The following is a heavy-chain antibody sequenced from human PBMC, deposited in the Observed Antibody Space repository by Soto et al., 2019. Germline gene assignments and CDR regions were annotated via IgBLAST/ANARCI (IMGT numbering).Heavy chain of an antibody. D-gene: IGHD1-1*01. V-gene: IGHV4-39*01. Sequence: LSLTCTVSGGSISSSSYYWGWIRQPPGKGLEWIGSIYYSGSTYYNPSLKSRVTISVDTSKNQFSLKLSSVTAADTAVYYCARVRDRVDYWGQGTLVTVSS. CDR2: IYYSGST. CDR3: ARVRDRVDY. J-gene: IGHJ4*02. CDR1: GGSISSSSYY.